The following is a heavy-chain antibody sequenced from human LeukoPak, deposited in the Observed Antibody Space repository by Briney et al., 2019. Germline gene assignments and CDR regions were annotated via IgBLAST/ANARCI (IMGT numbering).Heavy chain of an antibody. Sequence: PSETLSLACTVSGGSISGGGYYWSWIRQHPGKGLEWIGYIYYSGSTFYNPSLESRVTISRDTSKNQFSLKLSFVAAADTALYYCARRMTTAGYFDYWGQGTLVTVSS. CDR3: ARRMTTAGYFDY. CDR1: GGSISGGGYY. J-gene: IGHJ4*02. D-gene: IGHD6-13*01. CDR2: IYYSGST. V-gene: IGHV4-31*03.